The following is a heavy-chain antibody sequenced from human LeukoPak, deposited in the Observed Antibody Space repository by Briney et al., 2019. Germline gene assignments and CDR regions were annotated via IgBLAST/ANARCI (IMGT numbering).Heavy chain of an antibody. CDR3: ARVGSSWRYFDY. Sequence: SETLSLTCIVSGGSISSSSYYWGWIRQPPGKELEWIGYIYYSGSTNYNPSLKSRVTISVDTSKNQFSLKLSSVTAADTAVYYCARVGSSWRYFDYWGQGTLVTVSS. D-gene: IGHD6-13*01. V-gene: IGHV4-61*05. J-gene: IGHJ4*02. CDR1: GGSISSSSYY. CDR2: IYYSGST.